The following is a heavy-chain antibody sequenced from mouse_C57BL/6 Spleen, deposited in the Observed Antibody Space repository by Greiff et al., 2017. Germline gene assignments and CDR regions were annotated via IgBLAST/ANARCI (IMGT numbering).Heavy chain of an antibody. CDR2: INPGSGGT. J-gene: IGHJ4*01. V-gene: IGHV1-54*01. Sequence: QVQLQQSGAELVRPGTSVKVSCKASGYAFTNYWIEWVKQRPGQGLEWIGVINPGSGGTNYNEKFKGKATLTADKSSSTAYMQLSSLTSEDSAVYFCYRNAMDYWGQGTSVTVSS. CDR3: YRNAMDY. CDR1: GYAFTNYW.